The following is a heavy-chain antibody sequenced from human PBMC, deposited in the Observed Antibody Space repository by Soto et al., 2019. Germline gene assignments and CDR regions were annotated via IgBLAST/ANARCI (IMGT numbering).Heavy chain of an antibody. Sequence: PGGSLRLSCAASGFSFDDSAMHWVRQAPGKGLEWVSGISWTSDSKVYADSVKGRFIISRDNVKNSLYLQMNSLRAEDTALYYCAKDMVPYCSGGSCYSSFDHWGQGT. D-gene: IGHD2-15*01. CDR2: ISWTSDSK. CDR3: AKDMVPYCSGGSCYSSFDH. CDR1: GFSFDDSA. J-gene: IGHJ4*02. V-gene: IGHV3-9*01.